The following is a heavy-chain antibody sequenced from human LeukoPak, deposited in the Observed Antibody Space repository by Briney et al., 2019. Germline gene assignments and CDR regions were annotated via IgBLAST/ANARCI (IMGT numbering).Heavy chain of an antibody. J-gene: IGHJ3*02. CDR1: GGSISSYY. V-gene: IGHV4-59*12. CDR2: IYYSGST. CDR3: ARDFAQILGAFDI. D-gene: IGHD3-3*01. Sequence: SETLSLTCTVSGGSISSYYWSWIRQPPGKGLEWIGYIYYSGSTNYNPSLKSRVTISVDTSENQFSLKLSSVTAADTAVYYCARDFAQILGAFDIWGQGTMVTVSS.